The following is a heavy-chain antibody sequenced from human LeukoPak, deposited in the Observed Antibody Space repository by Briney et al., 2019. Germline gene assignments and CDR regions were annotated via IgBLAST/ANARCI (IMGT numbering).Heavy chain of an antibody. J-gene: IGHJ5*02. V-gene: IGHV1-3*01. CDR1: GYTFTSYA. D-gene: IGHD2-2*01. Sequence: GASVKVSCKASGYTFTSYAMHWVRQAPGQRLEWMGWINAGNGNTKYSQKFQGRVTITRDTSASTAYMELSSLRSEDTAVYYCARDEVPAAMAGWFDPWGQGTLVTVSS. CDR3: ARDEVPAAMAGWFDP. CDR2: INAGNGNT.